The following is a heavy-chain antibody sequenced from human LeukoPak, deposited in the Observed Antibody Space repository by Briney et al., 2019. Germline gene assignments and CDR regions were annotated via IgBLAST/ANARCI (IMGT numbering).Heavy chain of an antibody. V-gene: IGHV1-2*02. CDR3: ARDHYRYNWNDADHYYYYMDV. Sequence: GASVKVSCKASGYTLTGYYMHWVRQAPGQGLEWMGWINPNSGGTNYAQKFQGRVTMTRDTSISTAYMELSRLRSDDTAVYYCARDHYRYNWNDADHYYYYMDVWGKGTTVTVSS. CDR1: GYTLTGYY. D-gene: IGHD1-1*01. CDR2: INPNSGGT. J-gene: IGHJ6*03.